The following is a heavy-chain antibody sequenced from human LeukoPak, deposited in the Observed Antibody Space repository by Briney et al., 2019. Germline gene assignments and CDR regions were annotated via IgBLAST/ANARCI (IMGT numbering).Heavy chain of an antibody. Sequence: SETLSLTCTVSGGSISSSSYYWGWIRQHPGKGLEWIGYIYYSGSTYYNPSLKSRVTISVDTSKNQFSLKLSSVTAADTAVYYCARVTGAYDILTGYYAYYFDYWGQGTLVTVSS. CDR3: ARVTGAYDILTGYYAYYFDY. J-gene: IGHJ4*02. V-gene: IGHV4-31*03. CDR1: GGSISSSSYY. CDR2: IYYSGST. D-gene: IGHD3-9*01.